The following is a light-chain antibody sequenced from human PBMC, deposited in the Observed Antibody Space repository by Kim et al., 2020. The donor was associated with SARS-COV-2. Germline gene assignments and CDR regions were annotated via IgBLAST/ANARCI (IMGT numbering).Light chain of an antibody. CDR3: QHYNQWPPYT. J-gene: IGKJ2*01. CDR1: EGVGSR. V-gene: IGKV3-15*01. CDR2: DAS. Sequence: VSPGERATISCRASEGVGSRLAWYQHKPGQAPRLLIYDASTRASGIPFRFSGGGSDTEFTLTISSLQSEDFALYFCQHYNQWPPYTFGQGTKLEI.